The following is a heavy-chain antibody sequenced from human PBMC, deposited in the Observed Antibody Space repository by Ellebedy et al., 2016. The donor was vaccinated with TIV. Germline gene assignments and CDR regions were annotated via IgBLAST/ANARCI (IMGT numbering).Heavy chain of an antibody. J-gene: IGHJ4*02. CDR3: ARWNEGFDY. V-gene: IGHV4-59*08. Sequence: MPSETLSLTCTVSSGSISGYYWNWIRQPPGKGLEWIGYIYYSGHTDYNRSLKSRVTMSVDTSKNQLSLKLNSVTAADTAVYFCARWNEGFDYWGQGTLVTVSS. D-gene: IGHD1-1*01. CDR1: SGSISGYY. CDR2: IYYSGHT.